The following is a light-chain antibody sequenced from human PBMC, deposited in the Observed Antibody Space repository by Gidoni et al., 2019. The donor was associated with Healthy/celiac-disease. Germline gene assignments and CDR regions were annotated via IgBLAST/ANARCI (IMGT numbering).Light chain of an antibody. V-gene: IGKV1-39*01. CDR1: QIISSY. CDR3: QQSYNIPWT. J-gene: IGKJ1*01. Sequence: DIQVPQSPAYMTASVEERGTIPCRASQIISSYLNWYQQKPGKAPKLLIYTASSLHSGVPSSFIGSGSGTDFTLTITSLQPEDFATYYCQQSYNIPWTFGQGTKVEIK. CDR2: TAS.